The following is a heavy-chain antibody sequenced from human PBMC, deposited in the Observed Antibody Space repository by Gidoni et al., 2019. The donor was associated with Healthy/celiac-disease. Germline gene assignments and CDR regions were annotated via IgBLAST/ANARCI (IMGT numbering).Heavy chain of an antibody. CDR2: ISSSSSYI. CDR1: GFTFSSYS. D-gene: IGHD4-4*01. J-gene: IGHJ4*01. Sequence: ELLLVESGGGLVKSGGSLRLSCAASGFTFSSYSMNWVRQAPGKGLAWVSYISSSSSYIYYADSVKGRFTISRDNAKNSRYLQKNSLRAEDTAVYYCARAGRKVTTCFDYWGQGTLVTVSS. V-gene: IGHV3-21*01. CDR3: ARAGRKVTTCFDY.